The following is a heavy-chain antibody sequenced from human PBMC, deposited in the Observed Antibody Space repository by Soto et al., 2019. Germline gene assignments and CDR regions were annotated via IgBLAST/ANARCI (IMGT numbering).Heavy chain of an antibody. CDR3: ARDPVLLWFGELSRFYGMDV. D-gene: IGHD3-10*01. CDR2: IYYSGST. J-gene: IGHJ6*02. Sequence: SETLCLTCSVSGGSIGGSGGYWGWIRQPPGKGLEWIGSIYYSGSTYYNPSLKSRVTISVDTSKNQFSLKLSSVTAADTAVYYCARDPVLLWFGELSRFYGMDVWGQGTTVTAP. CDR1: GGSIGGSGGY. V-gene: IGHV4-39*02.